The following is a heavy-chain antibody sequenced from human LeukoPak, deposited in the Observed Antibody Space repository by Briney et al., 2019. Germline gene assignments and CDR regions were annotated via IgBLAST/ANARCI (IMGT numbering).Heavy chain of an antibody. D-gene: IGHD1-14*01. CDR1: GFTFSSYS. V-gene: IGHV3-48*01. J-gene: IGHJ6*03. CDR3: ARDHRPQYYYYYMDV. Sequence: GGSLRLSCAASGFTFSSYSMNWVRQAPGKGLEWVSYISSSSSTIYYADSVKGRFTISRDNGKNSLYLQMNSLRAEDTAVYYCARDHRPQYYYYYMDVWGKGTTVTVSS. CDR2: ISSSSSTI.